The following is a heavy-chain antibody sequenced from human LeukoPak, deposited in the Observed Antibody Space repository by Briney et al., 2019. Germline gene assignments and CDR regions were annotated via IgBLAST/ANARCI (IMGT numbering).Heavy chain of an antibody. CDR3: ARLTVGATAVDC. V-gene: IGHV4-34*01. J-gene: IGHJ4*02. CDR2: INHSGST. CDR1: GGSFSGYY. D-gene: IGHD1-26*01. Sequence: PSETLSLTCAVYGGSFSGYYWSWIRQPPGKGLEWIGEINHSGSTNYNPSLKSRVTISVDTSKNQFSLKLSSMTAADTAVYYCARLTVGATAVDCWGQGTLVTVSS.